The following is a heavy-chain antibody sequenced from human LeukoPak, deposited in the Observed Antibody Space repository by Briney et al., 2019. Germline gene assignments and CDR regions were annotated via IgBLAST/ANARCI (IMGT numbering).Heavy chain of an antibody. Sequence: SETLSLTCAVYGGSFSGYYWSWIRQPPGKGLEWIGEINHSGSTNYNPSLKSRVTISVDTSKNQFSLKLSSVTAADTAAYYCASGRLPGWFDPWGQGTLVTVSS. CDR1: GGSFSGYY. V-gene: IGHV4-34*01. CDR2: INHSGST. J-gene: IGHJ5*02. CDR3: ASGRLPGWFDP.